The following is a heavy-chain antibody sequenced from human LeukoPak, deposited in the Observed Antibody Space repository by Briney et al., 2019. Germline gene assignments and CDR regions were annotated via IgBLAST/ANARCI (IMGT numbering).Heavy chain of an antibody. J-gene: IGHJ5*02. CDR1: GFTFSNYN. CDR3: ARFPTLGSSGYYEHEDTASTP. D-gene: IGHD3-22*01. V-gene: IGHV3-21*01. Sequence: GGSLRLSCAASGFTFSNYNMNWVRQAPGQGLQWVPSIIGSSSYIYYADSVKGRFTISRDNAKNSLYLQMNRLRAEGTAIYYCARFPTLGSSGYYEHEDTASTPWGQGTLVTVSS. CDR2: IIGSSSYI.